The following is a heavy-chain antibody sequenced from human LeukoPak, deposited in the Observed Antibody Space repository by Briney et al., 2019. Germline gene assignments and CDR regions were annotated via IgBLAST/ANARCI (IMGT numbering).Heavy chain of an antibody. CDR3: ARRDGYNLPFDY. CDR1: GGSISSSSYY. V-gene: IGHV4-39*07. Sequence: SETLSLTCTVSGGSISSSSYYWGWIRQPPGKGLEWIGSIYYSGSTYYNPSLKSRVTISVDKSKNQFSLKLSSVTAADTAVYYCARRDGYNLPFDYWGQGTLVTVSS. CDR2: IYYSGST. D-gene: IGHD5-24*01. J-gene: IGHJ4*02.